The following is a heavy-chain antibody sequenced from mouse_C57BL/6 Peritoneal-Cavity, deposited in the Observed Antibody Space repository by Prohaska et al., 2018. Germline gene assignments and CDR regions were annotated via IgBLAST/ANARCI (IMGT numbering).Heavy chain of an antibody. J-gene: IGHJ1*03. CDR3: ATPYYGSSFYWYLDA. D-gene: IGHD1-1*01. V-gene: IGHV5-17*01. CDR1: GFTFSDYV. CDR2: ISSGSSTI. Sequence: EVQLVESGGGLVKPGWSLKLSCAASGFTFSDYVMHWVRQAPEKGLEWVAYISSGSSTIYYADTVKGRLTIYRDNAKNTLLLQMTSFRSEETAMYYCATPYYGSSFYWYLDAWGTGTTVTVYS.